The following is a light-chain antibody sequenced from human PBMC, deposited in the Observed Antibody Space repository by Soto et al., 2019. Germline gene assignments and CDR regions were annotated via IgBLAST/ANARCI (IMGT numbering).Light chain of an antibody. CDR3: QQYGKLFT. V-gene: IGKV3-20*01. CDR2: GAS. CDR1: QSVSSSY. Sequence: EIVLTQSPGTLSLSPGERATLSCRASQSVSSSYLAWYQQKPGQAPRLLIYGASSRATGIPDRFSGSGSGTDFTLTISRLESEDFAGYYCQQYGKLFTFGGGNKVQSK. J-gene: IGKJ4*01.